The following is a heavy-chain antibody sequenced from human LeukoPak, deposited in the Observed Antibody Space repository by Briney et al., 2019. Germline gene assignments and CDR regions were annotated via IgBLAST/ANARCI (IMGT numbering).Heavy chain of an antibody. CDR3: ARLRPLSQLDY. CDR2: IKSKTDGGTT. J-gene: IGHJ4*02. V-gene: IGHV3-15*01. D-gene: IGHD5-12*01. Sequence: GGSLRLSCAASGFTFSNAWMSWVRQAPGKGLEWVGRIKSKTDGGTTDYAAPVKGRFTISRDDSKNTLYLQMNSLRAEDTAVYYCARLRPLSQLDYWGQGTLVAVSS. CDR1: GFTFSNAW.